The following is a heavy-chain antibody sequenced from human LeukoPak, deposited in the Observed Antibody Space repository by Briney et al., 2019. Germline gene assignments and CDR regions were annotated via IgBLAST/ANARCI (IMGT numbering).Heavy chain of an antibody. CDR3: AKDRRSGDSWYHFDY. V-gene: IGHV3-30*18. CDR1: GFTFNRHW. D-gene: IGHD2-15*01. Sequence: GGSLRLSCAASGFTFNRHWMSWVRQAPGKGLEWVAVISYDGRNKYYADSVRGRFTISRDNSKNTVYLQMNSLRAEDTAVYYCAKDRRSGDSWYHFDYWGQGTLVTVSS. J-gene: IGHJ4*02. CDR2: ISYDGRNK.